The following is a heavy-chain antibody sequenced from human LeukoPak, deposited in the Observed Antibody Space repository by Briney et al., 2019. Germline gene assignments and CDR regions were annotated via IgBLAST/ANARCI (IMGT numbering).Heavy chain of an antibody. D-gene: IGHD3-10*01. Sequence: ASVKVSCKASGYTFTGYYMHWVRQAPGQGLEWMGWINPNSGGTNYAQKFQGRVTMTRDTSISTAYMELSRLRSDDTAVYYCVRTPPHSDYGSGSRFDYWGQGTLVTVSS. CDR3: VRTPPHSDYGSGSRFDY. J-gene: IGHJ4*02. CDR1: GYTFTGYY. CDR2: INPNSGGT. V-gene: IGHV1-2*02.